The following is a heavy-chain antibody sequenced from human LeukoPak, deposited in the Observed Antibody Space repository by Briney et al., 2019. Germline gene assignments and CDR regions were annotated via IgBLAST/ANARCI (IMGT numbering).Heavy chain of an antibody. CDR2: IGSSSSYI. J-gene: IGHJ5*02. CDR3: TRDSPAVAGTGNWFDP. Sequence: GGSLRLSCAASGFTFSSSSMNWVRQAPGQGLEWVASIGSSSSYIYYADSVKGRFTISRDNAKNSLYLQMSSLRSEDTAVYYCTRDSPAVAGTGNWFDPWGQGTLVTVSS. CDR1: GFTFSSSS. V-gene: IGHV3-21*04. D-gene: IGHD6-19*01.